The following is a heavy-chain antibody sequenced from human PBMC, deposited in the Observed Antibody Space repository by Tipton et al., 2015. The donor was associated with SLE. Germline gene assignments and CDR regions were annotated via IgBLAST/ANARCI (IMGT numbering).Heavy chain of an antibody. Sequence: TLSLTCAVYGGSFSGYYWSWIRQPPGKGLEWIGEINHSGRTNYNPSLKSRVTISVDTSKNQFSLKLSSVTAADTAVYYCAREGDQITIFGVAYDIWGQGTMVTVSS. J-gene: IGHJ3*02. D-gene: IGHD3-3*01. CDR2: INHSGRT. CDR1: GGSFSGYY. V-gene: IGHV4-34*01. CDR3: AREGDQITIFGVAYDI.